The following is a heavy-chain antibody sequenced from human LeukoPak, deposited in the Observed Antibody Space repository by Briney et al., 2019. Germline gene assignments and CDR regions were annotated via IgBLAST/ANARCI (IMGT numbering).Heavy chain of an antibody. J-gene: IGHJ4*02. Sequence: PGGSLRLSCAASGFTFSSYAMHWVRQAPVKGLEWVAVISYDGSNKYYADSVKGRFTISRDNSKNTLYLQMNSLRAEDAAVYYCARGPVRKRPRLDYWGQGTLVTVSS. CDR2: ISYDGSNK. CDR3: ARGPVRKRPRLDY. CDR1: GFTFSSYA. V-gene: IGHV3-30-3*01. D-gene: IGHD1-1*01.